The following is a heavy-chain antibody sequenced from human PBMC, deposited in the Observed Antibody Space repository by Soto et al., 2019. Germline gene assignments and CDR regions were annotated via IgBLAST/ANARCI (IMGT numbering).Heavy chain of an antibody. CDR3: ARDQYCTSTSCFNWFDP. J-gene: IGHJ5*02. V-gene: IGHV1-18*01. CDR2: ISAYNGNT. CDR1: GYTFTSYG. D-gene: IGHD2-2*01. Sequence: ASVKVSCKASGYTFTSYGISWVRQAPGQGLEWMGWISAYNGNTNYAQKLQGRVTMTTDTSTSTAYMELRSLRSDDTAVYYCARDQYCTSTSCFNWFDPWGQGTLVTSPQ.